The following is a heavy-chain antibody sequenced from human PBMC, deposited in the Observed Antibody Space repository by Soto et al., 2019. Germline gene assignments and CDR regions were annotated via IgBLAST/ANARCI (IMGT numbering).Heavy chain of an antibody. Sequence: QVQLVQSGAEVKKPESSVKVSCKAPGGTFSTYAISWVRQAPGQGLEWMGGIIPMFGTANYAQRFQDRVTIPEDKSTNTVYMELSSLRSEDTAVYFCASGIQLWLRRINNGYSGWGQGTLVNVSS. CDR3: ASGIQLWLRRINNGYSG. V-gene: IGHV1-69*14. CDR1: GGTFSTYA. CDR2: IIPMFGTA. D-gene: IGHD5-18*01. J-gene: IGHJ4*02.